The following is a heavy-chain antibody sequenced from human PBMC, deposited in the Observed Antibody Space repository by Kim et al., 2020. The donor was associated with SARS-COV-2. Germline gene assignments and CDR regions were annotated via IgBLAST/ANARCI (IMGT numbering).Heavy chain of an antibody. D-gene: IGHD3-22*01. J-gene: IGHJ5*02. CDR3: GRQPLYYYESSGYYSGWFDV. CDR2: VYFSGST. V-gene: IGHV4-39*01. Sequence: SETLSLTCTVSGDSISNTNSYWAWIRQPPGKGLEWIGSVYFSGSTYYNPSLESRITIFIDTSQKQFSLRLGSVTAADTAVYFCGRQPLYYYESSGYYSGWFDVWGQGKLVTVSS. CDR1: GDSISNTNSY.